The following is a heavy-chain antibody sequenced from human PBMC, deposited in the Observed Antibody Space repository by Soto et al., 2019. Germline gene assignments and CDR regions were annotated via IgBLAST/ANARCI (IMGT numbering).Heavy chain of an antibody. Sequence: QVQLVQSGAEVKKPGASVKVSCKASGYTFTGYYMHWVRQAPGQGLEWMGWINPNSGGTNYAQKFQGWVTMTRDTSISIAYMELSRLRSDDTAVYYCARGKGSSWYLAHWFDPWGQGTLVTVSS. CDR3: ARGKGSSWYLAHWFDP. V-gene: IGHV1-2*04. CDR2: INPNSGGT. J-gene: IGHJ5*02. CDR1: GYTFTGYY. D-gene: IGHD6-13*01.